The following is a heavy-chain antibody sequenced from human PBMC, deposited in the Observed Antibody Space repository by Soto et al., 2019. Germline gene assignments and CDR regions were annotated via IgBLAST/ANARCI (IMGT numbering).Heavy chain of an antibody. D-gene: IGHD3-9*01. CDR2: IHYRGDT. CDR1: GASISTNHHN. CDR3: ARLPTGYPNWFDP. Sequence: QVQLQGSGPGLVRPSETLSLTCTVSGASISTNHHNWAWVRQPPGKGLEWMGNIHYRGDTYFNPSLGSRLSMSVDTSKNQSSLNLTSVTAAYTAVYYCARLPTGYPNWFDPWGQGTLVTVSS. J-gene: IGHJ5*02. V-gene: IGHV4-39*01.